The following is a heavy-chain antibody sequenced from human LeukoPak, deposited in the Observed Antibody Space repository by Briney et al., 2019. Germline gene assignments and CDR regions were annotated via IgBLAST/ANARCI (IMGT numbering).Heavy chain of an antibody. CDR2: INPNSGST. V-gene: IGHV1-2*02. CDR1: GYTFTGYY. J-gene: IGHJ5*02. D-gene: IGHD2-2*01. Sequence: EASVKVSFKASGYTFTGYYMHWVRQAPGQGLEWMGWINPNSGSTNYAQKFQGRVTMTRDTSLSTAYMELSRLRSDDAAVYYCAREGDLRYCSSTSRYRWFDPWGQGTLVTVSS. CDR3: AREGDLRYCSSTSRYRWFDP.